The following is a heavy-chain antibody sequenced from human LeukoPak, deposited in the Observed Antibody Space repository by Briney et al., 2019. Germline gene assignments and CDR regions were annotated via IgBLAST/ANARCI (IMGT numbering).Heavy chain of an antibody. D-gene: IGHD5-12*01. Sequence: ASVKVSCKASGYTFAGYYMHWGRQAPGQGLEWMGWINPNSGGTNYAQKFQGRVTMTRDTSISTAYMDLSRLRSDDTAVYYCARPYSGLAFDIWGQGTMVTVSS. CDR2: INPNSGGT. V-gene: IGHV1-2*02. CDR1: GYTFAGYY. CDR3: ARPYSGLAFDI. J-gene: IGHJ3*02.